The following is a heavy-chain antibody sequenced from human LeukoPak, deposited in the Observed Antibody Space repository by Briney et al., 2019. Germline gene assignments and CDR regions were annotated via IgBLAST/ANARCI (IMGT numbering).Heavy chain of an antibody. Sequence: QPGGSLRLSCAASGFTFSRYWMSWVRQAPGKGPEWVANIKQDGSEIYYVDSVKGRFTISRDNSKNTLYLQMNSLRVEDTAVYYCASTPFYDYVWGSYRYRGLFDNWGQGTLVSVSS. D-gene: IGHD3-16*02. CDR2: IKQDGSEI. CDR1: GFTFSRYW. V-gene: IGHV3-7*03. J-gene: IGHJ4*02. CDR3: ASTPFYDYVWGSYRYRGLFDN.